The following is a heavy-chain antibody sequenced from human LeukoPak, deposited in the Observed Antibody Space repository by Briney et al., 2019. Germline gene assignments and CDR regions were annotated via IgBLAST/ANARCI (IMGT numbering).Heavy chain of an antibody. CDR2: ISYDGSNK. CDR1: GFTFSSYG. J-gene: IGHJ6*02. V-gene: IGHV3-30*18. Sequence: HPGGSLRLSCTASGFTFSSYGMHWVRQAPGKGLEWVAVISYDGSNKYYADSVKGRFTISRDNSKNTLYLQMNSLRAEDTAVYYCAKDPGKDYYYYGMDVWGQGTTVTVSS. CDR3: AKDPGKDYYYYGMDV.